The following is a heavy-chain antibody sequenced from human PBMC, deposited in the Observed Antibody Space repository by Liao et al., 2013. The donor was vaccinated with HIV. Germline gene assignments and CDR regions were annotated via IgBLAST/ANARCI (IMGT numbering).Heavy chain of an antibody. D-gene: IGHD3-3*01. Sequence: QVQLQESGPGLVKPSETLSLTCTVSGGSISSYYWSWIRQPAGKGLEWIGRIYSSGSANYNPSLKSRVNMSVDTSKNQFSLKLNSVTAADTAVYYCAGRITIFGVVTLTTYMDVWGKGTTVTVSS. CDR2: IYSSGSA. CDR3: AGRITIFGVVTLTTYMDV. J-gene: IGHJ6*03. CDR1: GGSISSYY. V-gene: IGHV4-4*07.